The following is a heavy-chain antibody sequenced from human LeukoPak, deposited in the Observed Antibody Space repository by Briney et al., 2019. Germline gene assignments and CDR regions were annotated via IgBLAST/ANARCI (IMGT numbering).Heavy chain of an antibody. CDR3: VRVQTGGAFDI. V-gene: IGHV3-72*01. CDR2: SRNKAKSYTT. Sequence: PGGSLRLSCAASGFTASDYYMDWVRQTPGKGLEWVGRSRNKAKSYTTDFAATVKGRFTISRDESKNSLFLQMNGLKIEDTAVYYCVRVQTGGAFDIWGQGTMVTVST. CDR1: GFTASDYY. J-gene: IGHJ3*02. D-gene: IGHD7-27*01.